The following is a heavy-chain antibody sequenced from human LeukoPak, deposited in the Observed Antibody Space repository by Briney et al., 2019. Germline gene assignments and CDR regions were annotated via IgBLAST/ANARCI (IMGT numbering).Heavy chain of an antibody. CDR1: GFTFSSYT. J-gene: IGHJ3*02. CDR3: ARDTYDISTGYYKWAFDI. D-gene: IGHD3-9*01. CDR2: ISSSSSYI. Sequence: KPGGSLRLSCAASGFTFSSYTMNWVRQAPGKGLEWVSSISSSSSYIYYADSVKGRFTISRDNAKNSLYLQMNSLRAEDTAVYYCARDTYDISTGYYKWAFDIWGQGTMVTVSS. V-gene: IGHV3-21*06.